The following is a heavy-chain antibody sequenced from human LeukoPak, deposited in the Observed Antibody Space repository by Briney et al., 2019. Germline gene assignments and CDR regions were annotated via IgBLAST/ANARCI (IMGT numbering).Heavy chain of an antibody. D-gene: IGHD2-2*01. CDR2: IYYSGST. CDR3: ASPIVVVPAAIPSVYGMDV. V-gene: IGHV4-39*01. Sequence: SETLSLTCTVSGASISSYYWGWIRQPPGKGLEWIGSIYYSGSTYYNPSLKSRVTISVDTSKNQFSLKLSSVTAADTAVYYCASPIVVVPAAIPSVYGMDVWGQGTTVTVSS. CDR1: GASISSYY. J-gene: IGHJ6*02.